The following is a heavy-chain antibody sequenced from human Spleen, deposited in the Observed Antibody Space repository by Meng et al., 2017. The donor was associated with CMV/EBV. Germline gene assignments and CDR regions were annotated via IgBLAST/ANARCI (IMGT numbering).Heavy chain of an antibody. CDR2: IIPIFGTA. J-gene: IGHJ4*02. CDR3: ARSSSAAAGAPGY. V-gene: IGHV1-69*05. CDR1: GGTFSSYA. Sequence: SVKVSCKASGGTFSSYAISWVRQAPGQGLEWMGGIIPIFGTANYAQKFQGRVTITTDESTSTAYMELSSLRSEDTAVYYCARSSSAAAGAPGYWGQGTLVTVSS. D-gene: IGHD6-13*01.